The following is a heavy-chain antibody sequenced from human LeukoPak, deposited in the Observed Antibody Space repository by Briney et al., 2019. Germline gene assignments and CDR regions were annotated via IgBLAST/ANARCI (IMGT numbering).Heavy chain of an antibody. J-gene: IGHJ4*02. D-gene: IGHD2-2*01. CDR3: ASGYCSSTSCLPIGY. V-gene: IGHV1-46*01. Sequence: ASVKVSCKASGYTFTSYYMHWVRQAPGQGLEWMGIINPSGGSTSYAQKFQGRVIMTRDMSTSTVYMELSSLRSEDTAVYYCASGYCSSTSCLPIGYWGQGTLVTVSS. CDR1: GYTFTSYY. CDR2: INPSGGST.